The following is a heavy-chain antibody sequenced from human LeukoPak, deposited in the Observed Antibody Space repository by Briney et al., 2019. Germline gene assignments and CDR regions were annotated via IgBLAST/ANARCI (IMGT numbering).Heavy chain of an antibody. CDR1: GRSISSYY. CDR3: ASSSSWYRYFDS. Sequence: SETLSLTCTVSGRSISSYYWSWVRQPPGKGLEWIGYIYHSGSTNYNPSLRGRVTISGDTSKNQFSLKLNSVTTADTAVYYCASSSSWYRYFDSWGQGTLVTVSS. J-gene: IGHJ4*02. V-gene: IGHV4-59*01. CDR2: IYHSGST. D-gene: IGHD6-13*01.